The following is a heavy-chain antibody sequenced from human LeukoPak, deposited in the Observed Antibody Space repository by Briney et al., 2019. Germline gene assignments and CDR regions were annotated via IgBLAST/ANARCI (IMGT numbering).Heavy chain of an antibody. D-gene: IGHD3-3*01. J-gene: IGHJ5*02. CDR1: AGSISSCY. V-gene: IGHV4-59*01. Sequence: KPSETLSLTCTVSAGSISSCYWPWIRQPPKRGLEWTECLCYSGSSSYNLSLKSRVTMSVDMSKKHFSLKLISVTAADTALYYCARGGNYYDGPWGQGTLVTVSS. CDR3: ARGGNYYDGP. CDR2: LCYSGSS.